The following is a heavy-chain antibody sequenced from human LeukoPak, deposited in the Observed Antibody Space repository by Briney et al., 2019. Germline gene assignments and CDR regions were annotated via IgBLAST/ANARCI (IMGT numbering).Heavy chain of an antibody. Sequence: SQTLSLTCAVYGGSFSGYYWSWIRQPPGKGLEWIGEINHSGSTNYNPSLKSRVTISVDTSKNQFSLKLSSVTAADTAVYYCAREGRIAAAGTLYWGQGTLVTVSS. V-gene: IGHV4-34*01. D-gene: IGHD6-13*01. CDR1: GGSFSGYY. CDR2: INHSGST. CDR3: AREGRIAAAGTLY. J-gene: IGHJ4*02.